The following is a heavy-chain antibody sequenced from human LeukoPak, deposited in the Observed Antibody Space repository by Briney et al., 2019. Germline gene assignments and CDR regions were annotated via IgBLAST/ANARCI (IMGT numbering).Heavy chain of an antibody. V-gene: IGHV3-33*01. CDR3: ARGPPDEVGATTGPFDY. CDR2: IWYDGSNK. CDR1: GFTFSSYA. Sequence: GGSLRLSCAASGFTFSSYAMHWVRQAPGKGLEWVAVIWYDGSNKYFADSVKGRFTISRDNSKNTVYLQMNSLRTEDTAVYYCARGPPDEVGATTGPFDYWGQGTLVTVSS. D-gene: IGHD1-26*01. J-gene: IGHJ4*02.